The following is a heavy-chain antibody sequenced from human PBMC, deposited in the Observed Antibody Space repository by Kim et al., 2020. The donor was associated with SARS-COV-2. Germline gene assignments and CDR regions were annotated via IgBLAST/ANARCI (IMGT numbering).Heavy chain of an antibody. D-gene: IGHD4-17*01. CDR2: IIPIFGTA. Sequence: SVKVSCKASGGTFSSYAISWVRQAPGQGLEWMGGIIPIFGTANYAQKFQGRVTITADESTSTAYMELSSLRSEDTAVYYCARGEDDYGHYRSLYYFDYWGQGTLVTVSS. CDR1: GGTFSSYA. V-gene: IGHV1-69*13. CDR3: ARGEDDYGHYRSLYYFDY. J-gene: IGHJ4*02.